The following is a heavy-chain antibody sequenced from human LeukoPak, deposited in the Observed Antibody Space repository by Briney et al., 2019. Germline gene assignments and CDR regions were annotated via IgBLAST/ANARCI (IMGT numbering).Heavy chain of an antibody. CDR2: ISGSGGST. CDR1: GFTFSSYA. CDR3: AKEVSGYSYGFLYYYYYYMDV. D-gene: IGHD5-18*01. V-gene: IGHV3-23*01. Sequence: GGSLRLSCAASGFTFSSYAMSWVRQAPGKGLEWVSAISGSGGSTYYADSVKGRFTISRDNSKNTLYLQMNSLRAEDTAVYYCAKEVSGYSYGFLYYYYYYMDVWGKGTTVTISS. J-gene: IGHJ6*03.